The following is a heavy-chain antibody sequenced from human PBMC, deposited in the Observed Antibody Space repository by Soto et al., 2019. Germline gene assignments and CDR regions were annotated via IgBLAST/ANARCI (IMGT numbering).Heavy chain of an antibody. V-gene: IGHV4-4*02. CDR2: IYHSGST. Sequence: HVPLQESGPSLVRPSGTLSLTCTVSSGSITTDNWWSWVRQPPGRGLGWIGEIYHSGSTNNNLSLTSRLSRSGDKTRNPLSRRLSSVTAADPAMYSCASRGGGGVLAATTRFGYWGQRTLVTVSS. D-gene: IGHD2-15*01. CDR1: SGSITTDNW. J-gene: IGHJ4*02. CDR3: ASRGGGGVLAATTRFGY.